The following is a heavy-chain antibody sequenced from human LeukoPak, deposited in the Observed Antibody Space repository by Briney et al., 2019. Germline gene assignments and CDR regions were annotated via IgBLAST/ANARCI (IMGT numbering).Heavy chain of an antibody. CDR1: GFTVSSNY. CDR2: IYSGGST. V-gene: IGHV3-53*01. CDR3: ARMPRYCSSTSCYQNWFNP. D-gene: IGHD2-2*01. Sequence: PGGSLRLSCAASGFTVSSNYMTWVRQAPGKGLGGVSVIYSGGSTYYADPVKGRFTISRDNSKNTLYLQMNSLRAEDTAVYYCARMPRYCSSTSCYQNWFNPWGQGTLVTVSS. J-gene: IGHJ5*02.